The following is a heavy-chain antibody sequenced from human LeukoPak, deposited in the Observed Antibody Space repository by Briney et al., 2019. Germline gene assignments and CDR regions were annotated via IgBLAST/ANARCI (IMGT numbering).Heavy chain of an antibody. Sequence: GGSLRLSCAASGITFRNYGMHWIRQDPDKGLEWVAFIWYDGSNKYYADSVKGRFTISRDNSRNTLILQMNSLRVEDTAVYYCATDRATQYFDYWGQGTLVSVPS. CDR1: GITFRNYG. V-gene: IGHV3-30*02. CDR3: ATDRATQYFDY. J-gene: IGHJ4*02. CDR2: IWYDGSNK. D-gene: IGHD2-15*01.